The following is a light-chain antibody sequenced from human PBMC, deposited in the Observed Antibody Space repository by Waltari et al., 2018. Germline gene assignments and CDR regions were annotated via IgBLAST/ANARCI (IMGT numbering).Light chain of an antibody. J-gene: IGKJ4*01. CDR1: QSVLYSSNNRNY. CDR2: WAS. CDR3: QQYYTTPLT. Sequence: DIVMTQSPDSLAVSLGERATINCKSSQSVLYSSNNRNYLTWYQQTPGQPPKLLIYWASIRESGFPDRFSGSGSGTDFTLTISSLQAEDVAVYYCQQYYTTPLTFGGGTKVEIK. V-gene: IGKV4-1*01.